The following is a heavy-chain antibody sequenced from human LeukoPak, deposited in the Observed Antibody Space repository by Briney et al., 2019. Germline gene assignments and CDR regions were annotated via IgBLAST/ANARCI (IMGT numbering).Heavy chain of an antibody. CDR2: ISYDGTNK. D-gene: IGHD2-15*01. CDR1: GFTFSSYG. Sequence: PGGSLRLSCAASGFTFSSYGMHWVRQAPGKGLEWVAVISYDGTNKNCADSLKGRFTISRDNSKNTLYLQMNSLRAEDTAVYYCAKDRGFSAGSRADYWGQGTLVTVSS. J-gene: IGHJ4*02. V-gene: IGHV3-30*18. CDR3: AKDRGFSAGSRADY.